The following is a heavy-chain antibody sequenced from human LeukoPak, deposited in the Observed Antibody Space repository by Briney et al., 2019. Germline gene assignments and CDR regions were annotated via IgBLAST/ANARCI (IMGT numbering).Heavy chain of an antibody. V-gene: IGHV3-23*01. D-gene: IGHD4-17*01. CDR1: GFTFSSYA. Sequence: GGSLRLSCAASGFTFSSYAMNWVRQVPGKGLEWVSSSNTYYADSVKSRFTISRDNSKNTLYLQMNSLRADDTAVYYCARIPHPDYADAQWGQGTLVIVSS. J-gene: IGHJ4*02. CDR3: ARIPHPDYADAQ. CDR2: SNT.